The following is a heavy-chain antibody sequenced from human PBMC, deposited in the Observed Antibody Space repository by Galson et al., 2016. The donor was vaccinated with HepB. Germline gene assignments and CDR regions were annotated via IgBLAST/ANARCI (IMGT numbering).Heavy chain of an antibody. Sequence: CAISGDSVSSNSVVWNWIRQSPSRGLEWLGRTYYRSKWFNECADSVKSRITINADTSMNHFSLLLNSVTPEDPAVYYCARGLIALQRSFFDYWGQGTLVTVSS. J-gene: IGHJ4*02. D-gene: IGHD1-26*01. CDR3: ARGLIALQRSFFDY. CDR1: GDSVSSNSVV. CDR2: TYYRSKWFN. V-gene: IGHV6-1*01.